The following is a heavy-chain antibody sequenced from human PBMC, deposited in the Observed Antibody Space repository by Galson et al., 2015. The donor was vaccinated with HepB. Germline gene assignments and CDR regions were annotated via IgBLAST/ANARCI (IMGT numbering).Heavy chain of an antibody. D-gene: IGHD2-15*01. J-gene: IGHJ2*01. CDR3: AKVFGSGFSFGWYFDV. CDR2: VDPETGET. V-gene: IGHV1-69-2*01. Sequence: VKVSCKVSGHTSNTYYVHWVQQAPGKGLAWIGLVDPETGETKYGDRFQGRVTITADRSTGTAYMEFRSLRSEDTAVYYCAKVFGSGFSFGWYFDVWGRGTLVSVSS. CDR1: GHTSNTYY.